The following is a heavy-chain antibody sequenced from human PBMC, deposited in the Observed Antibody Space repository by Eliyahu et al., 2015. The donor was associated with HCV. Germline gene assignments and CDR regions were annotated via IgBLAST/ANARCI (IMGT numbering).Heavy chain of an antibody. CDR1: GFXFSSYA. CDR2: ISGSGGST. D-gene: IGHD6-19*01. Sequence: EVQLLESGGGLVQPGGSLRLSCAASGFXFSSYAMSWVRQAPGKGLGWVSAISGSGGSTYYADSVKGRFTISRDNSKNTLYLQMNSLRAEDTAVYYCAKPKLHGLAVAGNFDYWGQGTLVTVSS. CDR3: AKPKLHGLAVAGNFDY. J-gene: IGHJ4*02. V-gene: IGHV3-23*01.